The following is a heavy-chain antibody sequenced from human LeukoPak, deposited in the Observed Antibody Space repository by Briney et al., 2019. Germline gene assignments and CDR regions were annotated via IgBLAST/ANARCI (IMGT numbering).Heavy chain of an antibody. D-gene: IGHD2-15*01. Sequence: PSETLSLTCAVYGGSFSRYYWSWIRQSPGKGLEWIAEIDHRGDTNYNPSVKSRVTISVDTSKNQFSLKVRSLSAADTAVYYCARGATISDIGYFDFWGQETVVTVSS. CDR2: IDHRGDT. J-gene: IGHJ4*03. CDR3: ARGATISDIGYFDF. V-gene: IGHV4-34*01. CDR1: GGSFSRYY.